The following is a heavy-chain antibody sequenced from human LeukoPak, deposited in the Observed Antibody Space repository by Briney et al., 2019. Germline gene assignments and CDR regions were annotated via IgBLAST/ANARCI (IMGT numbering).Heavy chain of an antibody. J-gene: IGHJ4*02. V-gene: IGHV3-21*01. Sequence: GGPLRLSCAASGFTFSSYSMNWVRQAPGKGLEWVSSISSSSSYIYYADSVKGRFTISRDNAKNSLYLQMNSLGAEDTAVYYCARDPSGEGATNMFDYWGQGTLVTVSS. CDR2: ISSSSSYI. CDR3: ARDPSGEGATNMFDY. D-gene: IGHD5-12*01. CDR1: GFTFSSYS.